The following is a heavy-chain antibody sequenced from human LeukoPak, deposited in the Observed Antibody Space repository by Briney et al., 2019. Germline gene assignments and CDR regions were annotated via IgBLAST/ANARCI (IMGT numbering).Heavy chain of an antibody. CDR2: MNPNSGNT. CDR3: ARGGGVTPIDY. V-gene: IGHV1-8*03. Sequence: ASVKVSCKVSGYTLTELSMHWVRQAPGKGLEWMGWMNPNSGNTGYAQKFQGRVTITRNTSISTAYMELSSLRSGDTAVYYCARGGGVTPIDYWGQGTLVTVSS. J-gene: IGHJ4*02. D-gene: IGHD4-23*01. CDR1: GYTLTELS.